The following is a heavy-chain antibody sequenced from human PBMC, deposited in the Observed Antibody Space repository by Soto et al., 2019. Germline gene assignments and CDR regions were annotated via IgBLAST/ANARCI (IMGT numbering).Heavy chain of an antibody. J-gene: IGHJ4*02. CDR1: GGSINTYG. CDR2: IYYSGTT. Sequence: ASETLSLTSSVSGGSINTYGDWIRQPPGKALEWLGYIYYSGTTNYNPSLKSRVTMSVDTSKNQFSLHLNSVTTADTAVYFCARGRIQLWYPFDYWGQGTLVTVSS. CDR3: ARGRIQLWYPFDY. V-gene: IGHV4-59*01. D-gene: IGHD5-18*01.